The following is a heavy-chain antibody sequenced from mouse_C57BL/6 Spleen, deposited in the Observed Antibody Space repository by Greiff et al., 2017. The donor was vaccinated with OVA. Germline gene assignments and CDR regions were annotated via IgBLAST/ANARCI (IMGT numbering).Heavy chain of an antibody. J-gene: IGHJ3*01. D-gene: IGHD2-5*01. CDR1: GYSITSGYY. Sequence: EVKLVESGPGLVKPSQSLSLTCSVTGYSITSGYYWNWIRQFPGNKLEWMGYISYDGSNNYNPSLKNRISITRDTSKNQFFLKLNSVTTEDTATYYCARDSNYFPWFAYWGQGTLVTVSA. CDR2: ISYDGSN. V-gene: IGHV3-6*01. CDR3: ARDSNYFPWFAY.